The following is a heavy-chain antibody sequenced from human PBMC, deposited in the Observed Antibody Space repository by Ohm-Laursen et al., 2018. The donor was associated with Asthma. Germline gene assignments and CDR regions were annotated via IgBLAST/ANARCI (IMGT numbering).Heavy chain of an antibody. D-gene: IGHD3-10*01. V-gene: IGHV3-11*04. CDR2: IGNSGSAI. CDR1: GFTFSDYY. J-gene: IGHJ4*02. Sequence: SLRLSCAASGFTFSDYYMSFIRQAPGKGLEWVSYIGNSGSAIYYADSVKGRFTISRDDAKNTVYLQMNSLRVDDTAVYYCAYEFGGSGDYWGQGTLVTVSS. CDR3: AYEFGGSGDY.